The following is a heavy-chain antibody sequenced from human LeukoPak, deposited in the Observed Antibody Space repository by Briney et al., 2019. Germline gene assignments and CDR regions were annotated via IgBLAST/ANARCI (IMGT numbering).Heavy chain of an antibody. CDR2: INPSGGST. Sequence: GASVKVSCKASGYTFTSYGISWVRQAPGQGLEWMGIINPSGGSTSYAQKFQGRVTMTRDTSTSTVYMELSSLRSEDTAVYYCAREDVGTVTTLAAGVDYWGQGTLVTVSS. D-gene: IGHD4-17*01. CDR1: GYTFTSYG. V-gene: IGHV1-46*01. J-gene: IGHJ4*02. CDR3: AREDVGTVTTLAAGVDY.